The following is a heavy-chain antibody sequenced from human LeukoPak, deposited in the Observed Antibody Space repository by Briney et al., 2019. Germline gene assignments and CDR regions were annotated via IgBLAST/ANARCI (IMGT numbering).Heavy chain of an antibody. CDR3: ARAVSAAAFDY. D-gene: IGHD6-13*01. Sequence: PGGSLRLSCAASGFTFSSYSMNWVRQAPGKGLEWVSYISSSSSTIYYADSVKGRFTISRDNAKNSLYLQMNSLRAEDTAVYYCARAVSAAAFDYWGQGTLVTVSS. V-gene: IGHV3-48*04. CDR1: GFTFSSYS. J-gene: IGHJ4*02. CDR2: ISSSSSTI.